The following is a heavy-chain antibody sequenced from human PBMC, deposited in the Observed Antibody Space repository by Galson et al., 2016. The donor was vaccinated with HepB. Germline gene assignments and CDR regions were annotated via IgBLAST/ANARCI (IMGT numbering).Heavy chain of an antibody. D-gene: IGHD3-10*01. J-gene: IGHJ4*02. CDR3: TRELRSSLDD. V-gene: IGHV4-39*02. CDR1: GGSISSTSHH. Sequence: ETLSLTCTVSGGSISSTSHHWGRIRQPPGKALEWIASIYYTGTSYYSPSLRSRIAISVDTSKDQFSLTLSSATAADTAVYYCTRELRSSLDDWGQGTLVTVSS. CDR2: IYYTGTS.